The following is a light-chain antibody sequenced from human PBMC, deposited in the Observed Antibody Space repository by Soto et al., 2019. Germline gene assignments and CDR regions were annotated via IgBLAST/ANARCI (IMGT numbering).Light chain of an antibody. Sequence: ENVLTQSPATLSVSPGEGVTLSCRASQGIGDTLAWYQHKPGQTPRLLIYDTSARATGVPARFTGSGSETSFTLTISRLEPEDFALYYCQHYQSGHPIACGQGTRREIK. CDR2: DTS. J-gene: IGKJ5*01. CDR1: QGIGDT. V-gene: IGKV3D-11*03. CDR3: QHYQSGHPIA.